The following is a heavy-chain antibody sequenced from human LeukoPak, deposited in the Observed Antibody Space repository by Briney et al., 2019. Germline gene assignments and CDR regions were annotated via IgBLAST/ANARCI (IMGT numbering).Heavy chain of an antibody. Sequence: GESLKVSCKGSGYSFTSYWIGWVRQMPGKGLEWMGIIYPGDSDTRYSPSFQGQVTISADKSISTAYLQWSSLKASDTAMYYCARQEYCSGGSCYTWFDPWGQGTLVTVSS. J-gene: IGHJ5*02. CDR3: ARQEYCSGGSCYTWFDP. D-gene: IGHD2-15*01. CDR1: GYSFTSYW. CDR2: IYPGDSDT. V-gene: IGHV5-51*01.